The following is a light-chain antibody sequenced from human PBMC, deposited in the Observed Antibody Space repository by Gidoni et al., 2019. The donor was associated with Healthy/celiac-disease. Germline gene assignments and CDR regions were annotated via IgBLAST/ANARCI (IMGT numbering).Light chain of an antibody. Sequence: DIQMTQSPSSLSASVGDRVTITCRASQSISSYLNWYQQKPGKAPKLLIYAASSLQSGVPSRFSGSGSGKDFTITISSLQQEDVANYYCQQSYSTPRTFXQXTKVEIK. CDR2: AAS. CDR1: QSISSY. CDR3: QQSYSTPRT. V-gene: IGKV1-39*01. J-gene: IGKJ1*01.